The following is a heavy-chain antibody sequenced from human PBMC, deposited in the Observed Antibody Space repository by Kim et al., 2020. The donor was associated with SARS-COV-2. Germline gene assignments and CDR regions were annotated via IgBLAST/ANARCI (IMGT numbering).Heavy chain of an antibody. V-gene: IGHV3-30*04. J-gene: IGHJ3*02. CDR2: ISYDGSNK. D-gene: IGHD3-9*01. CDR1: GFTFSSYA. CDR3: ARDDILTGYRAFDI. Sequence: GGSLRLSCAASGFTFSSYAMHWVRQAPGKGLEWVAVISYDGSNKYYADSVKGRFTISRDNSKNTLYLQMNSLRAEDTAVYYCARDDILTGYRAFDIWGQGTMVTVSS.